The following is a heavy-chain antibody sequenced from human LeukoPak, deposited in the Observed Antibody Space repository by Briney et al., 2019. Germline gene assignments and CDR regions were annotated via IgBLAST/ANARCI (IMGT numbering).Heavy chain of an antibody. CDR1: GDSISNHY. CDR3: GRHFGGSSGSFYTDY. CDR2: VFSSGST. Sequence: SETLSLTCTVSGDSISNHYWNWIRQPPGKGLEWIGYVFSSGSTDYNPSLKSRVTISLDTCRNLFSLSLTSVTAADTAVYYCGRHFGGSSGSFYTDYWGQGTLVTVSS. J-gene: IGHJ4*02. V-gene: IGHV4-59*08. D-gene: IGHD3-10*01.